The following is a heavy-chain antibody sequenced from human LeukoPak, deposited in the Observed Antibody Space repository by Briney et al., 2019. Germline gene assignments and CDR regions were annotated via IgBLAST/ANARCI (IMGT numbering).Heavy chain of an antibody. CDR1: GYTFTGYY. Sequence: ASVKVSCKASGYTFTGYYMHWVRQAPGQGLEWMGWINPNSGGTNYAQKFQGRVTMTRDTSISTAYMELSRLRSDDTAVYYCARDGQVLRYFDWLSPTLYYFDYWGQGTLVTVSS. V-gene: IGHV1-2*02. J-gene: IGHJ4*02. CDR2: INPNSGGT. D-gene: IGHD3-9*01. CDR3: ARDGQVLRYFDWLSPTLYYFDY.